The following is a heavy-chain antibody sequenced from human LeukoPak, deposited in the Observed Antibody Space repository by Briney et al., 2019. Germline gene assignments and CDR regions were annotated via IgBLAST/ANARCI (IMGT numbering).Heavy chain of an antibody. J-gene: IGHJ4*02. CDR1: GFTLSNYV. CDR3: ARRDIVVVVSASDY. CDR2: ITASGDST. V-gene: IGHV3-23*01. Sequence: PGGSLRLSCAASGFTLSNYVMIWVRQAPGRGREWVSGITASGDSTYYGDSGKGRFTMSRDNSKNTVYLQMNSLRVDDTAVYYCARRDIVVVVSASDYWGQGTLVTVSS. D-gene: IGHD2-15*01.